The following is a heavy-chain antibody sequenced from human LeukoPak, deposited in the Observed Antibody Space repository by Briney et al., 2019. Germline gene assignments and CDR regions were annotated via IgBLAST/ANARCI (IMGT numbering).Heavy chain of an antibody. CDR3: ARDSSYDSWSGYYTNWFDP. D-gene: IGHD3-3*01. CDR2: ISSSSYI. V-gene: IGHV3-21*01. Sequence: GGSLRLSCAASGFTFSSYSMNWVRQAPGKGLEWVSSISSSSYIYYADSVKGRFTISRDNAKNSLYLQMNSLRAEDTAVYYCARDSSYDSWSGYYTNWFDPWGQGTLVTVSS. CDR1: GFTFSSYS. J-gene: IGHJ5*02.